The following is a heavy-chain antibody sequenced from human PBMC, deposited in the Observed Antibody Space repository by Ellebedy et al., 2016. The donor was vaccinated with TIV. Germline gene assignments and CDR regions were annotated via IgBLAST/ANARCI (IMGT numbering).Heavy chain of an antibody. Sequence: SETLSLXCAVYGGSFSGYYWSWIRQPPGKGLEWIGEINHSGSTNYNPSLKSRVTISVDTSKNQFSLKLSSVTAADTAVYYCARKYWGSGPLDYWGQGTLFTVSS. D-gene: IGHD7-27*01. V-gene: IGHV4-34*01. CDR3: ARKYWGSGPLDY. CDR2: INHSGST. J-gene: IGHJ4*02. CDR1: GGSFSGYY.